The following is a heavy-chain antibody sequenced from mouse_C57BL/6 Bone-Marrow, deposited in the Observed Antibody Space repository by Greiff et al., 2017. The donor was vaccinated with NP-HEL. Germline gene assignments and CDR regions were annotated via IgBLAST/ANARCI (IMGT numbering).Heavy chain of an antibody. CDR2: IYPSDSET. J-gene: IGHJ1*03. Sequence: VQLQQSGAELVRPGSSVKLSCKASGYTFTSYWMDWVKQRPGQGLEWIGNIYPSDSETHYNQKFKDKATLTVDKSSSTAYMQLSSLTSEDSAVYYCAKNYYPYWYFDVWGTGTTVTVSS. CDR3: AKNYYPYWYFDV. V-gene: IGHV1-61*01. D-gene: IGHD1-1*01. CDR1: GYTFTSYW.